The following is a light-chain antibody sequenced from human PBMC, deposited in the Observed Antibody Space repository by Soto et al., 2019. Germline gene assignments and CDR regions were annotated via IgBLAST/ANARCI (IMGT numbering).Light chain of an antibody. CDR2: GNS. CDR1: SSDIGAGYY. CDR3: QSYDSSLSGSRV. J-gene: IGLJ3*02. V-gene: IGLV1-40*01. Sequence: QSVLTQPPSVSGAPGQRVTISCTGSSSDIGAGYYVHWYQQLPGTAPKLLLYGNSNRPSGVPDRFSGSKSGTSASLAITGLQAEDGAYYYCQSYDSSLSGSRVFGGGTTLTVL.